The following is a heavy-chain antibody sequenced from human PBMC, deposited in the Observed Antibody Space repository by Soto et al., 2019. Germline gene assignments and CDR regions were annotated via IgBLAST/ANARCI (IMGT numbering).Heavy chain of an antibody. Sequence: SVKVSCKASGGTFSSYTISWVRQAPGQGLEWMGRIIPILGIANYAQKFQGRVTITADKSTSTAYMELSSLRSEDTAVYYCARDLNRAAAAPGLYYYYMDVWGKGTTVTVS. CDR3: ARDLNRAAAAPGLYYYYMDV. CDR1: GGTFSSYT. D-gene: IGHD6-13*01. CDR2: IIPILGIA. V-gene: IGHV1-69*04. J-gene: IGHJ6*03.